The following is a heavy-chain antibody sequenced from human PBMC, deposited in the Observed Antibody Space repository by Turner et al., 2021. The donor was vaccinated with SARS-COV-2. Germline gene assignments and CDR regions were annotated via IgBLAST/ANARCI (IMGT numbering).Heavy chain of an antibody. Sequence: QLQLHESCPGLVKPSETLTLLCTVSGCSIRSSRCYWAWIRQPPGKGLEWIGSIYYSGTTYYNPAIKSRVTISVDTTKNQFSLKLSSVTDEDTAVYYCARLDYYFWSGYYTGWFDPWGQGTLVTVSS. D-gene: IGHD3-3*01. CDR2: IYYSGTT. V-gene: IGHV4-39*01. CDR1: GCSIRSSRCY. J-gene: IGHJ5*02. CDR3: ARLDYYFWSGYYTGWFDP.